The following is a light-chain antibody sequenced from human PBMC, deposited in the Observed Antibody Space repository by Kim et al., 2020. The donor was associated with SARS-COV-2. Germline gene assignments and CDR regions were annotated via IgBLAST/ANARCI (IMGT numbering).Light chain of an antibody. CDR2: DVG. Sequence: QSALTQPASVSGSPGQSITISCTGTSSNVGGYNYVSWYQQHPGKAPKLMIYDVGTRPSGVSDRFSGSKSGNTASLTISGLQTEDEADYYCSSYTTTTPRVLGGGTQLTVL. V-gene: IGLV2-14*03. J-gene: IGLJ2*01. CDR3: SSYTTTTPRV. CDR1: SSNVGGYNY.